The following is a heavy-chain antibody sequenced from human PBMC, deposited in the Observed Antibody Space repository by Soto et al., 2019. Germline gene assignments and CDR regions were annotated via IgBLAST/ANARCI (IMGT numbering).Heavy chain of an antibody. CDR2: ISGNGNSA. D-gene: IGHD2-2*01. CDR3: AKDRTAAARNFDY. CDR1: GFTFRDYA. Sequence: GGSLRLSCAVSGFTFRDYAMNWVRQAPGKGLEWVSDISGNGNSARYADSVKGRCTISRDNSKNTLYLQLNSLRVDDTAVYYGAKDRTAAARNFDYWGQGTPVTVSS. J-gene: IGHJ4*02. V-gene: IGHV3-23*01.